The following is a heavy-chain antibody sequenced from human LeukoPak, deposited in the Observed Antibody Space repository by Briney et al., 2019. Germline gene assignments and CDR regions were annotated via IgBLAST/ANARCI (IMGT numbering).Heavy chain of an antibody. CDR3: ARNILFAFDI. CDR2: IYNDGST. J-gene: IGHJ3*02. V-gene: IGHV3-53*01. Sequence: PGGSLRLSWATSGFXFSSYSISWVRQAPGKGLEWVSIIYNDGSTYYADSMKGRFTISRDNSKNTLYLQVNSLRAEDTAMYYCARNILFAFDIWGQGTMVTVSS. CDR1: GFXFSSYS.